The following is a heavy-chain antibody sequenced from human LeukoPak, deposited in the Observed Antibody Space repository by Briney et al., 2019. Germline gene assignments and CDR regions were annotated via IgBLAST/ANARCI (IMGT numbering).Heavy chain of an antibody. Sequence: GGSLRLPCAASGFTFSSYSMNWVRQAPGKGLEWVSSISSSSSYIYYADSVKGRFTISRDNAKNSLYLQMNSLRAEDTVVYYCAREGALPDAFDIWGQGTMVTVSS. CDR1: GFTFSSYS. J-gene: IGHJ3*02. D-gene: IGHD4/OR15-4a*01. CDR2: ISSSSSYI. V-gene: IGHV3-21*01. CDR3: AREGALPDAFDI.